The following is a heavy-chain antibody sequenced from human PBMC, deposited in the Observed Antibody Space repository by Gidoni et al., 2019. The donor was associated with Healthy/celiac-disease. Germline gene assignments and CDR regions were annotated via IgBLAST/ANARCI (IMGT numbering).Heavy chain of an antibody. CDR2: ISWNSGSI. CDR3: AKDIHRSIAARRRAEFYYYYGMDV. D-gene: IGHD6-6*01. Sequence: EVQLVESGGGLVQPGRSLRLSCAASGFTFDDYAMHWVRQAPGKGLEWVSGISWNSGSIGYADSVKGRFTISRDNAKNSLYLQMNSLRAEDTALYYCAKDIHRSIAARRRAEFYYYYGMDVWGQGTTVTVSS. J-gene: IGHJ6*02. V-gene: IGHV3-9*01. CDR1: GFTFDDYA.